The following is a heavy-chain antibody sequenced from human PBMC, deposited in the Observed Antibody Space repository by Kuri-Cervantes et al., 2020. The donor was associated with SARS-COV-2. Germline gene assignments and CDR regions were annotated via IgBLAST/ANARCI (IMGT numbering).Heavy chain of an antibody. CDR2: ISSSGSTI. CDR1: GFIFSDYF. CDR3: ARGKDIVVVPAAIRYYYYYYMDV. J-gene: IGHJ6*03. Sequence: GGSLRLSCAASGFIFSDYFLHWVRQAPGKGLEWVSYISSSGSTIYYADSVKGRFTISRDNAKNSLYLQMNSLRAEDTAVYYCARGKDIVVVPAAIRYYYYYYMDVWGKGTTVTVSS. D-gene: IGHD2-2*02. V-gene: IGHV3-48*04.